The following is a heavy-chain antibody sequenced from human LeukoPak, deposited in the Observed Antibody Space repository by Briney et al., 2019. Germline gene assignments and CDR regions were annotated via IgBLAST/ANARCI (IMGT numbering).Heavy chain of an antibody. CDR1: GFTFDDYA. Sequence: GGSLRLSCAAPGFTFDDYAMHWVRQAPGKGLEWVSGISWNSGSIGYADSVKGRFTISRDNAKNSLYLQMNSLRAEDTALYYCAKYGGIAVAGYAFDIWGQGTMVTVSS. D-gene: IGHD6-19*01. CDR2: ISWNSGSI. CDR3: AKYGGIAVAGYAFDI. J-gene: IGHJ3*02. V-gene: IGHV3-9*01.